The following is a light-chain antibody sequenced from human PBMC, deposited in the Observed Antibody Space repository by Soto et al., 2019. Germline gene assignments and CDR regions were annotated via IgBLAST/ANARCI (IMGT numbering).Light chain of an antibody. J-gene: IGKJ5*01. CDR3: QQTYSNPSIT. V-gene: IGKV1-39*01. Sequence: DIQMTQSPSSLSASVGDRVTITCRASQNITIYLNWYQQQPGKAPKVLIYAASSLQSGVPSRFSGSGSGTDFTLTISSLQPEDFGTYYCQQTYSNPSITFGQGTQLEI. CDR1: QNITIY. CDR2: AAS.